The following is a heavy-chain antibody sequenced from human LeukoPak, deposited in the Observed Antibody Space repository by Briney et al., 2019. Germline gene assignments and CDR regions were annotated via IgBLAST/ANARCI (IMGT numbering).Heavy chain of an antibody. J-gene: IGHJ6*02. CDR1: GGSISSGGYS. D-gene: IGHD6-19*01. CDR2: IYHSGST. Sequence: SETLSLTCAVSGGSISSGGYSWSWIRQPPGKGLEWIGYIYHSGSTYYNPSLKSRVTISVDRSKNQFSLKLSSVTAADTAVYYCARGVAVAGPYYYYGMDVWGQGTTVTVSS. V-gene: IGHV4-30-2*01. CDR3: ARGVAVAGPYYYYGMDV.